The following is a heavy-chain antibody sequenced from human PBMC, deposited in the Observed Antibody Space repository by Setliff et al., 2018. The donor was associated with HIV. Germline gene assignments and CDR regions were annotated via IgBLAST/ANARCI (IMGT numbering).Heavy chain of an antibody. CDR2: ISYDGSTK. V-gene: IGHV3-30*04. Sequence: HPGGSLRLSCATSGFTFSSYAMHWVRQAPGKGLEWVALISYDGSTKYYADSVKGRFTISRDNSKNTLYLQMNSLRAEDTAVYYCASHAPVWFGELWDYWGQGTLVTVSS. CDR3: ASHAPVWFGELWDY. J-gene: IGHJ4*02. D-gene: IGHD3-10*01. CDR1: GFTFSSYA.